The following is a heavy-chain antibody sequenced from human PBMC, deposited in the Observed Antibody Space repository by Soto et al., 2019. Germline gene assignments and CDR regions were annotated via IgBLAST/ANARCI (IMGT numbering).Heavy chain of an antibody. D-gene: IGHD7-27*01. CDR3: ARTLGNWYFDL. V-gene: IGHV3-48*03. Sequence: QLVESGGGLIQTGGSMRLSCIGSEYSFSSFDMNWVRQAPGKGLEWVSYMSTSGADIKYADSVKGRFTVSRDNSKNSLFLQMDSLRADDTAIYYCARTLGNWYFDLWGRGTLVTVSS. CDR1: EYSFSSFD. J-gene: IGHJ2*01. CDR2: MSTSGADI.